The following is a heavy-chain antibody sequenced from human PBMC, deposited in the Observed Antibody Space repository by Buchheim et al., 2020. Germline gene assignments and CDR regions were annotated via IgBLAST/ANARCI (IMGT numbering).Heavy chain of an antibody. CDR1: GFTFSSYA. D-gene: IGHD3-16*01. CDR2: ISGSGGST. J-gene: IGHJ4*02. Sequence: EVQLLESGGGLVQPGGSLRLSCAASGFTFSSYAMSWVRQAPGKGLEWVSAISGSGGSTYYADSVQGRVTISRDTSKNTPYLQMNSRKAEDTAVYYCAKDRYAFGGYYFDYWGQGTL. V-gene: IGHV3-23*01. CDR3: AKDRYAFGGYYFDY.